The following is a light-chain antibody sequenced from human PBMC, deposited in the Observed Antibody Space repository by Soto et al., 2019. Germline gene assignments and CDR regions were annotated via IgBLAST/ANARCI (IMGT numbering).Light chain of an antibody. Sequence: EIVLTQSPGTLSLSPGERATLSCRASQSVSSYLAWYQQKPGQAPRLLIYAASTRATGVPDRFSGTGSGTDFALTISRLETDDSAVYYCQQYGGSPFTFGPGTKVDIK. CDR1: QSVSSY. J-gene: IGKJ3*01. CDR2: AAS. CDR3: QQYGGSPFT. V-gene: IGKV3-20*01.